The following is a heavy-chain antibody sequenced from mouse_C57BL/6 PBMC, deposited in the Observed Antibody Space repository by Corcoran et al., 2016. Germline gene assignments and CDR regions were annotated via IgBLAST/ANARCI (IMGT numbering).Heavy chain of an antibody. CDR2: INPNNGGT. V-gene: IGHV1-18*01. D-gene: IGHD1-1*01. J-gene: IGHJ1*03. CDR1: GYTFTDYN. Sequence: EVQLQQSGPELVKPGASVKIPCKASGYTFTDYNMDWVKQSHGKSLEWIGDINPNNGGTIYNQKFKGKATLTVDKSSSTAYMELRSLTSEDTAVYYCARITTVVAPYWYCDVWGTGTTVTVSS. CDR3: ARITTVVAPYWYCDV.